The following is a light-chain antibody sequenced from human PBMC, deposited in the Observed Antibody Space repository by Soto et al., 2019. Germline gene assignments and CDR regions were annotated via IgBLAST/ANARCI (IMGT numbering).Light chain of an antibody. CDR1: SSDVGGYNY. J-gene: IGLJ1*01. CDR2: DVS. Sequence: QSVLTQPASVSGSPGQSITISCTGTSSDVGGYNYVSWYQHHPGKAPKLIIYDVSNRPSGVSNRFSGSKSGNTASLTISGLQAEYEADYYCSSYTSSSTPVFGTGTKVTVL. V-gene: IGLV2-14*03. CDR3: SSYTSSSTPV.